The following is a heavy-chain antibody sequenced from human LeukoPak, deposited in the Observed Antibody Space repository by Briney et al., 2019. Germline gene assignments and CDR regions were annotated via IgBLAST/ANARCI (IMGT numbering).Heavy chain of an antibody. J-gene: IGHJ6*03. V-gene: IGHV1-18*01. CDR3: ARDRLRYFDWLLYYYYMDV. CDR1: GYTFTSYG. D-gene: IGHD3-9*01. CDR2: IGAYNGNT. Sequence: GASVKVSCKASGYTFTSYGISWVRQAPGQGLEWMGWIGAYNGNTNYAQKLQGRVTMTTDTSTSTAYMELRSLRSDDTAVYYCARDRLRYFDWLLYYYYMDVWGKGTTVTVSS.